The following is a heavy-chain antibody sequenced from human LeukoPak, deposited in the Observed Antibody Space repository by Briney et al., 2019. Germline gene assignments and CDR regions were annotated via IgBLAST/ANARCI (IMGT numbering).Heavy chain of an antibody. Sequence: GRSLRLSCAASGFTFSTYGMHWVRQAPGRGLEWVALVSFDGSNKYYADSVKGRFTISRDNSKNTLYLQMSSLRPEDTAVYYCARRGLMTTVTPNAFDIWGQGTMVTVSS. V-gene: IGHV3-30*03. CDR3: ARRGLMTTVTPNAFDI. CDR1: GFTFSTYG. D-gene: IGHD4-17*01. J-gene: IGHJ3*02. CDR2: VSFDGSNK.